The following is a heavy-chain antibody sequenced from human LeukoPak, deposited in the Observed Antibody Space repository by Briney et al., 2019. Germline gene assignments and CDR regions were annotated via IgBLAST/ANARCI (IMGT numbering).Heavy chain of an antibody. CDR1: GFTFSSYS. J-gene: IGHJ4*02. CDR2: ISSSSSYI. V-gene: IGHV3-21*01. D-gene: IGHD3-22*01. CDR3: ARDSYYYDSSGPQG. Sequence: GGSLRLSCAASGFTFSSYSMNWVRQAPGKGLEWVSSISSSSSYIYYADSVKGRFTISRDNAKNSLYLQMNSLRAEDTALYYCARDSYYYDSSGPQGWGQGTLVTVPS.